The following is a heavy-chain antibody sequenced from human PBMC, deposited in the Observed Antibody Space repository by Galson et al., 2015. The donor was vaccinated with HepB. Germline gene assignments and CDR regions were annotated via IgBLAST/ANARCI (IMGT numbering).Heavy chain of an antibody. Sequence: SVKVSCKASGYTFTDYHIHWLRQAPGQGLEWMGWIRPGTGDTIFAQNFQDRVTMTRDTSISTVYMDLRRLRSDDMGVYYCVREGGKELRFLQFDYWGQGILVTVSS. V-gene: IGHV1-2*02. CDR2: IRPGTGDT. CDR1: GYTFTDYH. D-gene: IGHD3-3*01. J-gene: IGHJ4*02. CDR3: VREGGKELRFLQFDY.